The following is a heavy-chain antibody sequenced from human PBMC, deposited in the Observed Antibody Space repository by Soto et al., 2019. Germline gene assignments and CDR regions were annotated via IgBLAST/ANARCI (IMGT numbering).Heavy chain of an antibody. CDR1: GYTFTKHG. CDR3: ARDSRIMSNDFVAWFDS. CDR2: ISGNNGDT. D-gene: IGHD3-3*01. J-gene: IGHJ5*01. Sequence: QVQLVQSGAEVKRPGASVKVSCTVSGYTFTKHGITWVRQAPGQGLEWVGWISGNNGDTNYAQKFQGRVTITADTATRTAYMELRILRSDDAAVYYRARDSRIMSNDFVAWFDSWGQGTLLTVSS. V-gene: IGHV1-18*01.